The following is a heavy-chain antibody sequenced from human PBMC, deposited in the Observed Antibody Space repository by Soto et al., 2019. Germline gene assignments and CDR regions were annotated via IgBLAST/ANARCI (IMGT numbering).Heavy chain of an antibody. D-gene: IGHD6-19*01. J-gene: IGHJ6*03. V-gene: IGHV1-18*01. CDR3: AGARGVAPPVAGNTHYYYYMDV. CDR1: GYSFTNYG. Sequence: QDQLVQSGGEVKKPGASVKVSCKASGYSFTNYGITWVRQAPGLGFEWMGWISAYNGDTNYAQKLQGRVTMTTDASTSTAYVELRSLRSHDTAVYYCAGARGVAPPVAGNTHYYYYMDVWGKGTTVTVSS. CDR2: ISAYNGDT.